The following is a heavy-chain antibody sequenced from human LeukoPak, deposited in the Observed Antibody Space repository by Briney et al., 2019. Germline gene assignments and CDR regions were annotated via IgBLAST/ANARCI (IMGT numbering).Heavy chain of an antibody. CDR2: INWSGGST. V-gene: IGHV3-20*04. CDR1: GFDFGAHG. Sequence: PGGSLRLSCTASGFDFGAHGMSWVRQAPGKGLEWVAGINWSGGSTGYGDSSRGRFTISRDNTKNSLYLQMDSLRAEDTALYYCARAPITRPFYFDFWGQGTLVTVSS. CDR3: ARAPITRPFYFDF. D-gene: IGHD3-10*01. J-gene: IGHJ4*02.